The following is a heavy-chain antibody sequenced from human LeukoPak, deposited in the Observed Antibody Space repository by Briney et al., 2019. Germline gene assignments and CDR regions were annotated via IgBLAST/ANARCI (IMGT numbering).Heavy chain of an antibody. D-gene: IGHD4-17*01. J-gene: IGHJ4*02. Sequence: GGSLRLSRAASGFTTSNYWMSWVRQAPGKGLEWVAVISYDGSNKYYADSVKGRFTISRDNSKNTLYLQMNSLRAEDTAVYYCARGPSINYGDYYYWGQGTLVTVSS. CDR2: ISYDGSNK. V-gene: IGHV3-30-3*01. CDR3: ARGPSINYGDYYY. CDR1: GFTTSNYW.